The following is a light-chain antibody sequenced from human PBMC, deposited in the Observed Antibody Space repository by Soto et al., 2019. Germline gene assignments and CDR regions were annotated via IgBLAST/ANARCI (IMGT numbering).Light chain of an antibody. CDR1: QSISSW. CDR2: KAS. V-gene: IGKV1-5*03. Sequence: DIQMTQSPSTLSASVGDRVTITCRASQSISSWLAWYQQKPGKDPNLLIYKASSLESGVPSRFSGSGSGTEFTLTISSLKPDDFATYYCQQYNSYPFTFGGGTKVEIK. CDR3: QQYNSYPFT. J-gene: IGKJ4*01.